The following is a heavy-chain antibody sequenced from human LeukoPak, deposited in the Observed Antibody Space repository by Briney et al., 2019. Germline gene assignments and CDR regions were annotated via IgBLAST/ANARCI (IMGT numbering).Heavy chain of an antibody. Sequence: GGSLRLSCAASGFTVSSNYMSWVRQAPGKGLEWVSSISSSSSYIYYADSVKGRLTISRDNAKNSLYLQMNSLRAEDTAVYYCARGHIGGYSYGGDYFDYWGQGTLVTVSS. CDR3: ARGHIGGYSYGGDYFDY. D-gene: IGHD5-18*01. V-gene: IGHV3-21*01. CDR2: ISSSSSYI. CDR1: GFTVSSNY. J-gene: IGHJ4*02.